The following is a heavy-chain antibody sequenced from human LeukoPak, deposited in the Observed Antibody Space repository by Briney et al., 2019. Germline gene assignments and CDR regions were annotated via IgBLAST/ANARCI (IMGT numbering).Heavy chain of an antibody. V-gene: IGHV1-8*03. CDR3: ARGRRVYGGNPNYYYYYMDV. CDR2: MNPNSGNT. D-gene: IGHD4-23*01. CDR1: GYTFTSYD. Sequence: ASVKVSCKASGYTFTSYDINWVRQATGQGLEWMGWMNPNSGNTGYAQKFQGRGTITRNTTISTAYMELSSLRSEDTAVYYCARGRRVYGGNPNYYYYYMDVWGKGTTVTVSS. J-gene: IGHJ6*03.